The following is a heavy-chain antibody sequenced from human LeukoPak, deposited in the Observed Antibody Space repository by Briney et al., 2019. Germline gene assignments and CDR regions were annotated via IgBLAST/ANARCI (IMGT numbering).Heavy chain of an antibody. V-gene: IGHV1-46*01. CDR2: INPSGGST. CDR3: ARDPGYSSGWYGNYFDY. CDR1: GYTFTSYY. D-gene: IGHD6-19*01. J-gene: IGHJ4*02. Sequence: ASVKVSCKASGYTFTSYYMHWVRQAPGQGLEWMGIINPSGGSTSYAQKFQGRVTMTRDMSTSTVYMELSSLRSEDTAVYYCARDPGYSSGWYGNYFDYWGQGTLVTVSS.